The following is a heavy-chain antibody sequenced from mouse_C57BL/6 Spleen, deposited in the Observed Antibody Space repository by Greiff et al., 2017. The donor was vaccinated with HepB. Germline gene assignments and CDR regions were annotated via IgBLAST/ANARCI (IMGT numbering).Heavy chain of an antibody. D-gene: IGHD2-2*01. Sequence: EVQLQQSGPELVKPGASVKISCKASGYSFTGYYMNWVKQSPEKSLEWIGEINPSTGGTTYNQKFKAKATLTVDKSSSTAYMPLKSLTSEDSAVYYCATIYYGYDDAMDYWGQGTSVTVSS. CDR1: GYSFTGYY. V-gene: IGHV1-42*01. CDR2: INPSTGGT. CDR3: ATIYYGYDDAMDY. J-gene: IGHJ4*01.